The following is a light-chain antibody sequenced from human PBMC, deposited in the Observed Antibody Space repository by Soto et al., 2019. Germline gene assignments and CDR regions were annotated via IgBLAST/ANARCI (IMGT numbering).Light chain of an antibody. J-gene: IGKJ3*01. CDR1: QSISSW. CDR3: LQWVT. Sequence: DFQMTQSPSTLSASVGDRVTITCRASQSISSWLAWYQQKPGKAPKLLIYKTSSLERGVPSRFSGSGSRTEFTLTIRSLQPDDFATYYCLQWVTFGPGTKVDIK. CDR2: KTS. V-gene: IGKV1-5*03.